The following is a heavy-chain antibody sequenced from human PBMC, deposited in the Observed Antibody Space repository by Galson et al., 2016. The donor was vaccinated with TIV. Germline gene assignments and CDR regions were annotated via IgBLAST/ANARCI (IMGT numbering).Heavy chain of an antibody. D-gene: IGHD3-10*01. V-gene: IGHV1-69*02. CDR1: GGTFHKYT. J-gene: IGHJ5*02. CDR3: ATAPSGSYYNGWFDP. CDR2: IVPILGMT. Sequence: SVKVSCKASGGTFHKYTISWVRQAPGQWLEWMGRIVPILGMTNYAEKFQGRVSITADTSTSTAYMELSSLSSEDTAVYYCATAPSGSYYNGWFDPWGQGTLVTVSS.